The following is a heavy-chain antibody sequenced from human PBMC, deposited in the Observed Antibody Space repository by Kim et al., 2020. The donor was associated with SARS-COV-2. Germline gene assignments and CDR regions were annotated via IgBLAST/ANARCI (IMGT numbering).Heavy chain of an antibody. V-gene: IGHV3-48*02. CDR1: GFTFSSYS. CDR3: ARDGSDSSSWYGYDAFDI. Sequence: GGSLRLSCAASGFTFSSYSMNWVRQAPGKGLEWVSYISSSSSTIYYADSVKGRFTISRDNAKNSLYLQMNSLRDEDTAVYYCARDGSDSSSWYGYDAFDIWGQGTMVTVSS. J-gene: IGHJ3*02. D-gene: IGHD6-13*01. CDR2: ISSSSSTI.